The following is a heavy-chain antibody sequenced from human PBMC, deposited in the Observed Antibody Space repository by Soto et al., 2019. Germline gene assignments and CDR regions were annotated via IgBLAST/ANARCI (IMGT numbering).Heavy chain of an antibody. CDR1: GFIFKMYW. V-gene: IGHV3-74*01. CDR2: IYNDGTYS. CDR3: TRGPRPISTGTGAY. J-gene: IGHJ4*02. D-gene: IGHD3-10*01. Sequence: LKLSCAASGFIFKMYWMHWVRQSPGKGLVWISRIYNDGTYSDYADSVRGRFTISRDNVNDTLYLQMNNLRAEDSGLYYCTRGPRPISTGTGAYWGQGTQVTVSS.